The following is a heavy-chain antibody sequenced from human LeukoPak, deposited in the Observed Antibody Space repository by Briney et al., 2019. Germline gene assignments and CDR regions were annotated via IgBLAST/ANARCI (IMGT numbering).Heavy chain of an antibody. V-gene: IGHV4-39*01. CDR2: IYYSGTT. CDR1: GGSISSSSHN. CDR3: ARHDRIIASPLV. Sequence: SETLSLTCIVSGGSISSSSHNWGWIRQPPGKGLEWIGSIYYSGTTYYNPSLKSRLTISVDTSKNQFSLKLSSVTAVDTAVYYCARHDRIIASPLVWGQGILVTVSS. D-gene: IGHD6-13*01. J-gene: IGHJ4*02.